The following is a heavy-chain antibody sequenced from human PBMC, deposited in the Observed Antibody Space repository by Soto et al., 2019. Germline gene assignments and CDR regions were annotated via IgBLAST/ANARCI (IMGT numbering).Heavy chain of an antibody. CDR2: ISSNGSTT. V-gene: IGHV3-64*04. Sequence: RHCYGAAEGTIVGFGRRWISQAPGKGLEYVSAISSNGSTTYYADSVKGRFTISRDNAKNSLYLQMNSLRDEDTAVYYCARDWWELLMDYGMDVWGQGTTVTVSS. D-gene: IGHD1-26*01. CDR3: ARDWWELLMDYGMDV. CDR1: EGTIVGFG. J-gene: IGHJ6*02.